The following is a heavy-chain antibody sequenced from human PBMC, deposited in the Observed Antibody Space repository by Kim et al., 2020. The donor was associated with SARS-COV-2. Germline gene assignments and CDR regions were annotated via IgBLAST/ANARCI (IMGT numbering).Heavy chain of an antibody. J-gene: IGHJ5*02. V-gene: IGHV3-7*03. Sequence: GGSLRLSCEASGFTLSDYRMCWVRQVSGKGLEWVANIKQDGSQKKYADSVKGRFTISRDNAKNSMYLQMNSLKAEDTAVYYCTRDSKWFDAWGQGTLVTVSS. CDR3: TRDSKWFDA. CDR2: IKQDGSQK. CDR1: GFTLSDYR.